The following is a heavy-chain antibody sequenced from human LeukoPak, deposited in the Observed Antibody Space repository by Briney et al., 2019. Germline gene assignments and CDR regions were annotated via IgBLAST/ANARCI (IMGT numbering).Heavy chain of an antibody. CDR3: ARDSHYSAAPSDY. CDR1: GGTFSNDA. V-gene: IGHV1-69*04. J-gene: IGHJ4*02. D-gene: IGHD2-21*01. CDR2: IIPTLGIA. Sequence: SVKVSCKASGGTFSNDAISWVRQAPGQGLDWMGRIIPTLGIAKYAQKFQGRVRITADSSTSTAYMELRSLRSEDTAVYYCARDSHYSAAPSDYWGQGTLVTVSS.